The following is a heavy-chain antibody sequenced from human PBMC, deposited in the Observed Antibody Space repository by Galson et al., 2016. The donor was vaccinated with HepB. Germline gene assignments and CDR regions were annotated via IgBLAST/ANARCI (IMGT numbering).Heavy chain of an antibody. V-gene: IGHV3-23*01. Sequence: LRLSCAASGFFFSGRAMSWVRQAPGKGLEWVSGINNGAATTGYAASVKGQFTISRDNSKNTLYLQMNSLRTEDTAVYYCARDDYSGGRGSPDYWGQGTLVTVSS. D-gene: IGHD4/OR15-4a*01. CDR2: INNGAATT. J-gene: IGHJ4*02. CDR3: ARDDYSGGRGSPDY. CDR1: GFFFSGRA.